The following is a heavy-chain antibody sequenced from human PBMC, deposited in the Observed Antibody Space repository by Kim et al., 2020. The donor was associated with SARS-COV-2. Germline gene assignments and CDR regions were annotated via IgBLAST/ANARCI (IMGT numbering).Heavy chain of an antibody. CDR1: GGTFSSYA. D-gene: IGHD2-8*01. CDR2: IIPIFGTA. CDR3: AREGGLPYCTNGVCDDY. Sequence: SVKVSCKASGGTFSSYAISWVRQAPGQGLEWMGGIIPIFGTANYAQKFQGRVTITADESTSTAYMELSSLRSEDTAVYYCAREGGLPYCTNGVCDDYWGQGTLVTVSS. J-gene: IGHJ4*02. V-gene: IGHV1-69*13.